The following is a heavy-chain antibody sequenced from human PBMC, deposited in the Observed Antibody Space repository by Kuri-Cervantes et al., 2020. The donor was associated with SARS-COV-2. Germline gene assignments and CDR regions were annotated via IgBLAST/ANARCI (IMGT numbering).Heavy chain of an antibody. CDR2: ISGSGGST. Sequence: GESLKISCAASGFTFSSYAMSWVRQAPGEGLEWVSAISGSGGSTYYADSVKGRFTISRDNSKNTLYLQMNSLRAEDTAVYYCANSEGHDFWSGYYYFDYRGQGTLVTVSS. V-gene: IGHV3-23*01. CDR3: ANSEGHDFWSGYYYFDY. CDR1: GFTFSSYA. D-gene: IGHD3-3*01. J-gene: IGHJ4*02.